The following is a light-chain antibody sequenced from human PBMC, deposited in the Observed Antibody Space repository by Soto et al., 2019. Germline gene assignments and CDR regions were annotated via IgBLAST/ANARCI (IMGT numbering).Light chain of an antibody. CDR2: AAS. Sequence: EIVLTQSPGTLSLSPGERATLSCRASQSVRDNYLAWYQQKPGQAPRLLIYAASGRATGIPDRFSGNGSGTDFTLTISRLEPEDFAVYFCQQYGSSPQTFGQGTKLEIK. CDR1: QSVRDNY. J-gene: IGKJ2*01. V-gene: IGKV3-20*01. CDR3: QQYGSSPQT.